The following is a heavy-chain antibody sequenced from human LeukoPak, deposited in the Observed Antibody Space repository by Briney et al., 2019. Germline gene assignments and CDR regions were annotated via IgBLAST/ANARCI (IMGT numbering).Heavy chain of an antibody. V-gene: IGHV1-18*01. CDR1: GYTFTSYG. J-gene: IGHJ5*02. Sequence: ASVKVSCKASGYTFTSYGISWVRQAPGQGLEWMGWISAYNGNTNYAQKLQGGVTMATDTSTSTAYIELRSLRSDDTAVYYCARETVVGQWLVQYNWFDPWGQGTLVTVSS. D-gene: IGHD6-19*01. CDR3: ARETVVGQWLVQYNWFDP. CDR2: ISAYNGNT.